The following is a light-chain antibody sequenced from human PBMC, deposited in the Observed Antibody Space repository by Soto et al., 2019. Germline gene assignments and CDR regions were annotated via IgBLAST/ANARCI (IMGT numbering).Light chain of an antibody. Sequence: EIVLTQSPGTRSLSPGERATLSCRASQSVSSIYLAWYQQKPGQAPRLLIYGASNRATGIPDRFSGSGSGTDYTLTISRLEPEDFAVYYCQQYGSSPYTFGQGTKLEIK. CDR3: QQYGSSPYT. CDR2: GAS. V-gene: IGKV3-20*01. CDR1: QSVSSIY. J-gene: IGKJ2*01.